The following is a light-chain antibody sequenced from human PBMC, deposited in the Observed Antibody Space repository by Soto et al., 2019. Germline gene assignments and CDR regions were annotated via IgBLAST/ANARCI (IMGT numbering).Light chain of an antibody. J-gene: IGKJ5*01. Sequence: EIVLTQSPGTLSLSPGEGATLSCRASQSVSSNYLAWYQQRPGQAPRLLIYGASSRATGIPDRFSGGGSGTDSTLTISRLEPEDFAVYYCQQYGSSSPTTFGQGTRLEIE. CDR1: QSVSSNY. V-gene: IGKV3-20*01. CDR2: GAS. CDR3: QQYGSSSPTT.